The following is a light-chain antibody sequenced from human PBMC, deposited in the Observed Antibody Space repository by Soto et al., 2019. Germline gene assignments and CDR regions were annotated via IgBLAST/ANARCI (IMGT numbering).Light chain of an antibody. Sequence: QSVLTQTPSVSGAPGQKITMSCTGSSSNIGAGYDVHWYQQVPGAAPRLLIYADNNRPSGVPDRFSASKSGTSASLAITGLQGEDEADYYCSSYTSSSNYVFGTGTKLTVL. CDR2: ADN. V-gene: IGLV1-40*01. CDR1: SSNIGAGYD. CDR3: SSYTSSSNYV. J-gene: IGLJ1*01.